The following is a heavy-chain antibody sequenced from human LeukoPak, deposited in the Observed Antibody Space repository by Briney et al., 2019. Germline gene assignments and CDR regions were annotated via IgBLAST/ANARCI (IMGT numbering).Heavy chain of an antibody. CDR2: ISAYNGNT. J-gene: IGHJ6*02. CDR1: GYTFTSYG. Sequence: GASVKVSCTASGYTFTSYGISWVRQAPGQGLEWMGWISAYNGNTNYAQKLQGRVTMTTDTSTSTAYMELRSLRSDDTAVYYCARVPAYYDSSGYDYGMDVWGQGTTVTVSS. CDR3: ARVPAYYDSSGYDYGMDV. V-gene: IGHV1-18*01. D-gene: IGHD3-22*01.